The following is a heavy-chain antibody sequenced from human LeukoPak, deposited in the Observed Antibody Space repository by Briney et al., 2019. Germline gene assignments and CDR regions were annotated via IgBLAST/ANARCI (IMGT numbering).Heavy chain of an antibody. CDR2: IYYSGST. J-gene: IGHJ4*02. CDR1: GGSISSYY. V-gene: IGHV4-59*12. D-gene: IGHD4-17*01. CDR3: ARVRVYGDYRGYYFDY. Sequence: SETLSLTCTVSGGSISSYYWSWIRQPPGKGLEWIGYIYYSGSTNYNPSLKSRVTMSVDTSKNQFSLKLSSVTAADTAVYYCARVRVYGDYRGYYFDYWGQGTLVTVSS.